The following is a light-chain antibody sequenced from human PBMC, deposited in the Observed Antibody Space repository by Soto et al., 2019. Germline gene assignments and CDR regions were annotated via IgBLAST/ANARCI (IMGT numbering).Light chain of an antibody. CDR2: GAS. V-gene: IGKV3-20*01. Sequence: EIVLTQSPGTLSLSPGERATLSCRASQSITNNYLAWYQQKPGRAHRLLIYGASSRATGIPDRFSGSGSGTDFTLTISRLEPEDFAVYYCQQYNSWPPITFGQGTRLEIK. CDR3: QQYNSWPPIT. J-gene: IGKJ5*01. CDR1: QSITNNY.